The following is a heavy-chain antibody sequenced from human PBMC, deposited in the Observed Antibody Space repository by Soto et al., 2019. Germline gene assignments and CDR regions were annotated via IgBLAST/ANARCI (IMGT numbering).Heavy chain of an antibody. Sequence: SQTRSLTCAISGDSFSSNSAAWNWIRQSPSRGLGWLGRTYYRSKWYNDYAVSVKSRITINPDTSKNQFSLQLNSVTPEDTAVYYCARGVRFLEWFNENYFDYWGQGTLVTVSS. V-gene: IGHV6-1*01. CDR1: GDSFSSNSAA. J-gene: IGHJ4*02. D-gene: IGHD3-3*01. CDR3: ARGVRFLEWFNENYFDY. CDR2: TYYRSKWYN.